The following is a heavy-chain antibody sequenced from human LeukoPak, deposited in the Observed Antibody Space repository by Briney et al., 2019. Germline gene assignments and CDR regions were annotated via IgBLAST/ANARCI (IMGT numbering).Heavy chain of an antibody. V-gene: IGHV4-39*01. CDR1: GGSISSSSYY. Sequence: PSETLSLTCTVSGGSISSSSYYWGWIRQPPGKGLEWIGSIYYSGGTYYNPSLKSRVTISVDTSKNQFSLRLSSVTAADTAVYYCARRPYTSGWYYYFDYWGQGTLVTVSS. D-gene: IGHD6-19*01. CDR2: IYYSGGT. CDR3: ARRPYTSGWYYYFDY. J-gene: IGHJ4*02.